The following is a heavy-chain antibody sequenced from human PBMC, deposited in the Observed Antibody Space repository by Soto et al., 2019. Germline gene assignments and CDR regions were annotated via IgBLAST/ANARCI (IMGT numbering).Heavy chain of an antibody. CDR2: ISSTSNTI. Sequence: EVQLVESGGGLVQPGGSLRLSCAASGFTFSSYSMSWVRQAPGKGLDWVSYISSTSNTIYYADSVKGRFTISRDNAKNSLYLHMNSLSAEDTAVYYCARDRGCSGGICYRDLGYWGQGTLVTVSS. D-gene: IGHD2-15*01. V-gene: IGHV3-48*01. CDR3: ARDRGCSGGICYRDLGY. CDR1: GFTFSSYS. J-gene: IGHJ4*02.